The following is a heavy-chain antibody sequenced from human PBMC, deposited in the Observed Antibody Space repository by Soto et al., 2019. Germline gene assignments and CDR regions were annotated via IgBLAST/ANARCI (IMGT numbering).Heavy chain of an antibody. CDR3: ARVSCSGGSCYYFYFDY. J-gene: IGHJ4*02. D-gene: IGHD2-15*01. CDR1: GGSISSYY. CDR2: IYYSGST. V-gene: IGHV4-59*01. Sequence: SETLSLTCTVSGGSISSYYWSWIRQPPGKGLEWIGYIYYSGSTNYNPSLKSRVTISVDTSKNQFSLKLSSVTAADTAVYYCARVSCSGGSCYYFYFDYWGQGTLVTVS.